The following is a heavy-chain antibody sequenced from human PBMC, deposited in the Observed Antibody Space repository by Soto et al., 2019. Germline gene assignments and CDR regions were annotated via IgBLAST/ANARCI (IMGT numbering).Heavy chain of an antibody. J-gene: IGHJ4*02. V-gene: IGHV3-23*01. CDR2: ISGSGGST. Sequence: GGSLRLSCAASGFTFSSYAMSWVRQAPGKGLEWVSGISGSGGSTYYADSVKGRFTISRDNAQNTLYLQMNSLRAEDTAVYYCAKDSGVPILMVYATPLYYFDYWGQGTLVTVSS. D-gene: IGHD2-8*01. CDR3: AKDSGVPILMVYATPLYYFDY. CDR1: GFTFSSYA.